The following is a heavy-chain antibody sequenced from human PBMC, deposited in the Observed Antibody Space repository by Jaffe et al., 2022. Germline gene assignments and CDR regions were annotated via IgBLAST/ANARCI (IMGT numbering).Heavy chain of an antibody. CDR1: GCSLSSDYY. Sequence: QVQLQESGPGLVKPSETLSLTCAVSGCSLSSDYYWGWIRQPPGKGLEWIGSVCHLGSTYYNPSLGSRVTISIDTSKNHLSMKLTSVTAADTAIYYCARHGRLFSGSTTSYGWFDPWGQGTLVTVSS. CDR3: ARHGRLFSGSTTSYGWFDP. V-gene: IGHV4-38-2*01. D-gene: IGHD3-10*01. CDR2: VCHLGST. J-gene: IGHJ5*02.